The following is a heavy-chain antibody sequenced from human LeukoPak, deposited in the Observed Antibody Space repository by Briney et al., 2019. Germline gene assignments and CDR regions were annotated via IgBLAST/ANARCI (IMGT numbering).Heavy chain of an antibody. V-gene: IGHV3-23*01. CDR2: IKGDGGDP. J-gene: IGHJ4*02. CDR3: WRGGQDLNPFYR. D-gene: IGHD1-14*01. Sequence: GGSLRLSCAASGFTFSTYAMGWVRQAPGKGLEWVSSIKGDGGDPFYADFVKGRFTISGDNSKNTLFLQLHSLRAEDSAVYYWWRGGQDLNPFYRWGQGALVTVSA. CDR1: GFTFSTYA.